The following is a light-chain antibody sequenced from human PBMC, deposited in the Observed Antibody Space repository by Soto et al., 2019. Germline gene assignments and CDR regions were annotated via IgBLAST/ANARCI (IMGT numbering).Light chain of an antibody. Sequence: TQSPSTLSASVGDRVTITCRASQTINNWLAWYQQKPGKAPKLLIYDVSSLKSGVPSRFSGSGSGTEFTLTISSLQPDDFATYYCQQYNYYFGGGTKVDIK. V-gene: IGKV1-5*01. CDR3: QQYNYY. CDR1: QTINNW. CDR2: DVS. J-gene: IGKJ4*01.